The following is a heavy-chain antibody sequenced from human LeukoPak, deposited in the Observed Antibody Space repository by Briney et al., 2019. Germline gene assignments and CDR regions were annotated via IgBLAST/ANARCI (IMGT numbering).Heavy chain of an antibody. J-gene: IGHJ4*02. CDR1: GYTFTSYD. CDR2: MNPNSGNT. D-gene: IGHD3-10*01. CDR3: ARRGVYYGSGSYYKSSFDY. Sequence: ASVKVSCKASGYTFTSYDINWVRQATGQGLEWMGWMNPNSGNTGYAQRFQGRVTMTRNTSISTAYMELSSLRSEDTAVYYCARRGVYYGSGSYYKSSFDYWGQGTLVTVSS. V-gene: IGHV1-8*01.